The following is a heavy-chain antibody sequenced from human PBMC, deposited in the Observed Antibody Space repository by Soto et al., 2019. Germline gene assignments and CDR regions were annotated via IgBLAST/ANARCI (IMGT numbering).Heavy chain of an antibody. CDR1: GYSFTRYG. J-gene: IGHJ6*02. D-gene: IGHD3-16*01. CDR2: INAYNGNT. CDR3: AMVDVYVTPSPQDV. Sequence: ASVKVSCKASGYSFTRYGIGWALQAPGQGLEWMGWINAYNGNTNYAQNLQGRLTLTTDTSTTTAYMELRSLRSNDTAIYYCAMVDVYVTPSPQDVRGQGTTVTVS. V-gene: IGHV1-18*01.